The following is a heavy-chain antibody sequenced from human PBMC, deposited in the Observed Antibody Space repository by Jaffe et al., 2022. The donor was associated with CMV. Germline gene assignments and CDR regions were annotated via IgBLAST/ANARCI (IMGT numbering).Heavy chain of an antibody. V-gene: IGHV3-64D*06. CDR3: VKLSDSSVLGNAFDI. CDR2: ISSNGGST. J-gene: IGHJ3*02. Sequence: EVQLVESGGGLVQPGGSLRLSCSASGFTFSSYAMHWVRQAPGKGLEYVSAISSNGGSTYYADSVKGRFTISRDNSKNTLYLQMSSLRAEDTAVYYCVKLSDSSVLGNAFDIWGQGTMVTVSS. CDR1: GFTFSSYA. D-gene: IGHD6-25*01.